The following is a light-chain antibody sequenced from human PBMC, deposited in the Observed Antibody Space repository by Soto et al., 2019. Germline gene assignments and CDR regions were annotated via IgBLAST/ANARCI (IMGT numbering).Light chain of an antibody. CDR2: AAS. V-gene: IGKV1-39*01. CDR3: QQSYSTPWT. J-gene: IGKJ1*01. CDR1: QSISSY. Sequence: DIQMTQSPSSLSASVGDRVTITCRASQSISSYLNWYQQKPGKAPKLLIYAASSLQCGVPSMFSGSGSGTDFTLTISSLQPEDVATYYCQQSYSTPWTFGQGTKVEIK.